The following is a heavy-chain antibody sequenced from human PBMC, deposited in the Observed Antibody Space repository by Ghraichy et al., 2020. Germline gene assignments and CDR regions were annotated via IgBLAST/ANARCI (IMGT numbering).Heavy chain of an antibody. J-gene: IGHJ3*02. CDR2: ISAYNGNT. D-gene: IGHD1-14*01. CDR1: GYTFISYG. Sequence: ASVKVSCKASGYTFISYGISWVRQAPGQGLEWVGWISAYNGNTNYGQKLQGRVTMTTDTSTRTAYMELRSLRSDDTAVYYCARDGQRNDAFDIWGQGTMVTVSS. CDR3: ARDGQRNDAFDI. V-gene: IGHV1-18*01.